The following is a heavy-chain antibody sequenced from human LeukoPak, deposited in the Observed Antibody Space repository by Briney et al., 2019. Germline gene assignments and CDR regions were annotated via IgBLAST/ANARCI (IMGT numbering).Heavy chain of an antibody. CDR1: GFTFSSHS. J-gene: IGHJ3*01. CDR2: ISSSSSYI. V-gene: IGHV3-21*01. D-gene: IGHD3-3*01. Sequence: GGSLRLSCAASGFTFSSHSMNWVRQPPGKGLEWVSSISSSSSYIYYADSVKGRFTISRDNAKNSLYLQMNSLRAEDTAVYYCARTNHDFWSGYMPHPPLPWGQGTMVTVSS. CDR3: ARTNHDFWSGYMPHPPLP.